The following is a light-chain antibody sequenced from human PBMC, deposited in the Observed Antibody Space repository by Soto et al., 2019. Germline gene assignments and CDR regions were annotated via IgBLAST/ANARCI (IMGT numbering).Light chain of an antibody. J-gene: IGKJ5*01. CDR3: QQYGSSPPIT. CDR1: QSVSSSY. Sequence: EIVMTQSQATLSVSPGETAALSFRAIQSVSSSYLAWYQQKPGQAPRLLIYGASSRATGIPDRFSGSGSGTDFTLTISRLEPEDLAVYYCQQYGSSPPITFGQGTRLEIK. CDR2: GAS. V-gene: IGKV3-20*01.